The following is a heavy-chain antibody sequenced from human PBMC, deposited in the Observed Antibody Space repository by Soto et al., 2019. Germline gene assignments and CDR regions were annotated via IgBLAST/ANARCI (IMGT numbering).Heavy chain of an antibody. CDR1: GYTFTNYA. V-gene: IGHV1-18*01. D-gene: IGHD6-19*01. CDR3: ARARVAGPGRCDY. Sequence: ASVXVSCKASGYTFTNYAMHWVRQAPGQGLEWMGRISAYNGNTNYAQNLQGRVTMTTDTSTSTAYMELRSLRSDDTAVYYCARARVAGPGRCDYWGEGTLVTGSS. J-gene: IGHJ4*02. CDR2: ISAYNGNT.